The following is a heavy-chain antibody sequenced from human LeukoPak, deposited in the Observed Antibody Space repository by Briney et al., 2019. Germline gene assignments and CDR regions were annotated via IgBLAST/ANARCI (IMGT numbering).Heavy chain of an antibody. Sequence: GSLRLSCAASGFTFSSYGMHWVRQAPGKGLEWVAVISYDGSNKYYADSVKGRFTISRDNSKNTLYLQMNSLRAEDTAVYYCAKFVTMVRGVIMSFDYWGQGTLVTVSS. J-gene: IGHJ4*02. CDR1: GFTFSSYG. V-gene: IGHV3-30*18. CDR3: AKFVTMVRGVIMSFDY. D-gene: IGHD3-10*01. CDR2: ISYDGSNK.